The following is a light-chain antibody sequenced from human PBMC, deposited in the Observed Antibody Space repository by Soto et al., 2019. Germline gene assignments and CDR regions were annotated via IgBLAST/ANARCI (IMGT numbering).Light chain of an antibody. CDR1: SSEVGAYNY. CDR3: CSFAGGYTFV. J-gene: IGLJ1*01. CDR2: DVS. Sequence: QSVLTQPRSVSGSPGQSVTMSCTGTSSEVGAYNYVSWYQQFPGKAPKLMIYDVSERPSGVPARFSGSKSGNTASLTISGLQAEDEADYYCCSFAGGYTFVFGSGTKVTVL. V-gene: IGLV2-11*01.